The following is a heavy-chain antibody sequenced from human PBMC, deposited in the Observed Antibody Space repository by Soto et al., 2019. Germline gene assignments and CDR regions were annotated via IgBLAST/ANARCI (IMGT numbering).Heavy chain of an antibody. CDR1: GYTFTSYA. CDR3: AIANSSLYAFDI. Sequence: SVKVSCKASGYTFTSYAMHWVRQAPGQRLEWMGWINAGNGNTKYSQKFQGRVTITRDTSASTAYMELSSLRSEDTAVYYCAIANSSLYAFDIWGQGTMVTVSS. CDR2: INAGNGNT. V-gene: IGHV1-3*01. D-gene: IGHD2-15*01. J-gene: IGHJ3*02.